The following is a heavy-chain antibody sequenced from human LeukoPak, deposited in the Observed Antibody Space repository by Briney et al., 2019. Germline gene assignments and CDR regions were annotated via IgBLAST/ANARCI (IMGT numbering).Heavy chain of an antibody. CDR1: GYTFTSYA. D-gene: IGHD3-10*01. CDR3: ARHLWFGELYTAGYYGMDV. Sequence: APVKVSCKASGYTFTSYAMHWVCQAPGQRLEWMGWINTGNGQTKYSQKFQGRVTITRDTSASTAYMELSSLRSEDTAVYYCARHLWFGELYTAGYYGMDVWGQGTTVTVSS. CDR2: INTGNGQT. J-gene: IGHJ6*02. V-gene: IGHV1-3*04.